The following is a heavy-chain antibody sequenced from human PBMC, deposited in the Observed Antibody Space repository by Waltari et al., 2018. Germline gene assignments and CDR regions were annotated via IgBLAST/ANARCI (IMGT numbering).Heavy chain of an antibody. J-gene: IGHJ6*02. D-gene: IGHD6-19*01. CDR1: GGSFSGYY. CDR3: ARGRRQWLVKVPYDMDV. CDR2: INHSGST. Sequence: QVQLQQWGAGLLKPSETLSLTCAVYGGSFSGYYWSWIRQPPGKGLEWIGEINHSGSTNYNPSLKSRVTISVDTSKNQFSLKLSSVTAADTAVYYCARGRRQWLVKVPYDMDVWGQGTTVTVSS. V-gene: IGHV4-34*01.